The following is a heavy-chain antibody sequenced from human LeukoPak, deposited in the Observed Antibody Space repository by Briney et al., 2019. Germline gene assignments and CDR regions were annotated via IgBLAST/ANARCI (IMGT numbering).Heavy chain of an antibody. CDR1: GFTFSSYA. J-gene: IGHJ3*01. D-gene: IGHD3-9*01. CDR2: ISGSGGST. V-gene: IGHV3-23*01. Sequence: GGSLRLSCAASGFTFSSYAMSWVRQAPGKGLEWVSAISGSGGSTYYADSVKGRFTISRDNSENTLYLQMNSLRAEDTAVYYCAKDGERFPRVFDYWGQGTMVTVSS. CDR3: AKDGERFPRVFDY.